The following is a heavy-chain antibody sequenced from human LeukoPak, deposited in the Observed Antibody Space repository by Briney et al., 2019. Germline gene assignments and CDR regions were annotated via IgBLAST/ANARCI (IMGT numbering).Heavy chain of an antibody. V-gene: IGHV1-69*05. D-gene: IGHD2-21*02. CDR2: IIPIFGTA. CDR3: ASGLSCGGDCYYWFDP. CDR1: GGTFSSYA. J-gene: IGHJ5*02. Sequence: SVKVSRKASGGTFSSYAISWVRQAPGQGLEWMGGIIPIFGTANYAQKFQGRVTITTDESTCTAYMELSSLRSGDTAVYYCASGLSCGGDCYYWFDPWGQGTPVTVSS.